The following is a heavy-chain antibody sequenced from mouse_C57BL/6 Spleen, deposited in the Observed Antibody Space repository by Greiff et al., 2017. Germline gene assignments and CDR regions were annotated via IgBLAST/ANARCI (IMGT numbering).Heavy chain of an antibody. CDR2: IDPETGGT. CDR3: ARGGNYDYDLKNYFNY. CDR1: GYTFTDYE. J-gene: IGHJ2*01. Sequence: VQLQQSGAELVRPGASVTLSCKASGYTFTDYEMHWVKQTPVHGLDWIGAIDPETGGTAYNQKFKGKAISTAAKSSSPAYMALRSLTSEDTTVYYCARGGNYDYDLKNYFNYWGQGATLTVSS. D-gene: IGHD2-4*01. V-gene: IGHV1-15*01.